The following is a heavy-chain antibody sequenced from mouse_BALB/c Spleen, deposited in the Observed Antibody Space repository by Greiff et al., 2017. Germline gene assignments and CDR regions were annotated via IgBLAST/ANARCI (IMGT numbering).Heavy chain of an antibody. V-gene: IGHV3-2*02. CDR3: ARPGGSSPAWFAY. CDR2: ISYSGST. CDR1: GYSITSDYA. J-gene: IGHJ3*01. Sequence: DVKLVESGPGLVKPSQSLSLTCTVTGYSITSDYAWNWIRQFPGNKLEWMGYISYSGSTSYNPSLKSRISITRDTSKNQFFLQLNSVTTEDTATYYCARPGGSSPAWFAYWGQGTLVTVSA. D-gene: IGHD1-1*01.